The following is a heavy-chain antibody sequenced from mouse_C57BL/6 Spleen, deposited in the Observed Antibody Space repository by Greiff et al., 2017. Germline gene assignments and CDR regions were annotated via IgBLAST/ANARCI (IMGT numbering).Heavy chain of an antibody. J-gene: IGHJ4*01. V-gene: IGHV5-4*01. CDR1: GFTFSSYA. CDR3: ARDRLGDY. Sequence: EVQLVESGGGLVKPGGSLKLSCAASGFTFSSYAMSWVRQTPEKRLEWVATISDGGSYTYYPDTVKGRFTISRDNAKNNLYLQMSHLKSEDTAMYYCARDRLGDYWGQGTSVTVSS. CDR2: ISDGGSYT.